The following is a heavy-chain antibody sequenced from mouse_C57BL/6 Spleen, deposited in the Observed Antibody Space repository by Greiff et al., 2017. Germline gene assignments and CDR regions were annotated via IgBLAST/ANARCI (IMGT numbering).Heavy chain of an antibody. CDR2: IDPEDDET. CDR1: GFNIKDYY. V-gene: IGHV14-2*01. D-gene: IGHD1-1*01. J-gene: IGHJ3*01. CDR3: ASPITTVAPWFAY. Sequence: VQLQQSGAELVKPGASVKLSCTASGFNIKDYYMHWVKQRTEQGLEWIGRIDPEDDETKYAPKFQGKATITADTSSNTAYLQLSSLTSEDTAVYYCASPITTVAPWFAYWGQGTLVTVSA.